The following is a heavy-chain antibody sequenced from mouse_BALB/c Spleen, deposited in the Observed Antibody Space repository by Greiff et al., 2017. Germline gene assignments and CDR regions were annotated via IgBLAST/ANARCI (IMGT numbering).Heavy chain of an antibody. CDR1: GFSLTSYG. Sequence: VQGVESGPGLVAPSQSLSITCTVSGFSLTSYGVHWVRQPPGKGLEWLGVIWAGGSTNYNSALMSRLSISKDNSKSQVFLKMNSLQTDDTAMYYWARGAGHYGSSFYAMDYWGQGTSVTVSS. V-gene: IGHV2-9*02. J-gene: IGHJ4*01. D-gene: IGHD1-1*01. CDR3: ARGAGHYGSSFYAMDY. CDR2: IWAGGST.